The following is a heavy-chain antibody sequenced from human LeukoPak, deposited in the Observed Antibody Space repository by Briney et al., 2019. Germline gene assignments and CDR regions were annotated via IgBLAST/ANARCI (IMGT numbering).Heavy chain of an antibody. V-gene: IGHV1-69*04. D-gene: IGHD2-2*01. J-gene: IGHJ6*02. CDR1: GGTFSNYA. Sequence: SVKVSCKASGGTFSNYAISWVRQAPGQGLEWMGRIIPIFGIANCAQKFQGRVTITADKSTSTAYMELSSLRSEDTAVYYCAREYCSSTSCYSVGDYGMDVWGQGTTVTVSS. CDR3: AREYCSSTSCYSVGDYGMDV. CDR2: IIPIFGIA.